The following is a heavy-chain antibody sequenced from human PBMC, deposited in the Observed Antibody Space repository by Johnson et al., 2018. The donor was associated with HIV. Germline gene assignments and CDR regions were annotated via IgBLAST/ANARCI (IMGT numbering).Heavy chain of an antibody. CDR3: ARDVGGWGYRHAFDM. CDR2: ISWDSGSI. V-gene: IGHV3-9*01. D-gene: IGHD5-12*01. Sequence: LLVESGGGLVQPGGSLRLSCAASGFTFDDYAMHWVRQTPGKGLEWVSGISWDSGSIGYADSVKGRFTISRDNAKNSVYLQMNSLRAEDTALYYCARDVGGWGYRHAFDMWGQGTMVTVSS. CDR1: GFTFDDYA. J-gene: IGHJ3*02.